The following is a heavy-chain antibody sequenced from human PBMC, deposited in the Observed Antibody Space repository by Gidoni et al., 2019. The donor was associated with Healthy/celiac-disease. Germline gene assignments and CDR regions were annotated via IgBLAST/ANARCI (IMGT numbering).Heavy chain of an antibody. D-gene: IGHD3-10*01. CDR2: IIPILGIA. V-gene: IGHV1-69*04. Sequence: QVQLVQSGAEVNKPGSSVKVSCKASEGTFSSYAISWVRQAPGQGLEWMGRIIPILGIANYAQKFQGRVTITADKSTSTAYMELSSLRSEDTAVYYCARDPGPYYGSGSGYYYYGMDVWGQGTTVTVSS. CDR3: ARDPGPYYGSGSGYYYYGMDV. J-gene: IGHJ6*02. CDR1: EGTFSSYA.